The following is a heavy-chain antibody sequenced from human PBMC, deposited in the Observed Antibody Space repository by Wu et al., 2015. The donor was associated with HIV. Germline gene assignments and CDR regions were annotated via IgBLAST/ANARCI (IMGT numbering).Heavy chain of an antibody. CDR2: IIPTFGTT. J-gene: IGHJ3*02. D-gene: IGHD3-16*02. CDR1: GGTFSSYA. V-gene: IGHV1-69*01. Sequence: QVQLVQSGAEVKKPGSSVKVSCKASGGTFSSYAISWVRQAPGQGLEWMGGIIPTFGTTNYAQMFQGRVTITADESTSTAYMELRSLRSGDTAVYYCARDRRYYDYVWGVIGLKYGFXIWGQGTLVTSLQ. CDR3: ARDRRYYDYVWGVIGLKYGFXI.